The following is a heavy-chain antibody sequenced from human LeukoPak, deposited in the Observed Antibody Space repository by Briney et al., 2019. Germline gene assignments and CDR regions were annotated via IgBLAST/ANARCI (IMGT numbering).Heavy chain of an antibody. CDR1: GGSFSGYY. CDR2: INHSGST. V-gene: IGHV4-34*01. Sequence: SETLSHTCAVYGGSFSGYYWSWIRQPPGKGLESIGEINHSGSTNYNASLKSRVTISVDTSKNQFSLKLSSVTAADTAVYYCARGVAYYDSSGYYLWWGQGTLVTVSS. CDR3: ARGVAYYDSSGYYLW. D-gene: IGHD3-22*01. J-gene: IGHJ4*02.